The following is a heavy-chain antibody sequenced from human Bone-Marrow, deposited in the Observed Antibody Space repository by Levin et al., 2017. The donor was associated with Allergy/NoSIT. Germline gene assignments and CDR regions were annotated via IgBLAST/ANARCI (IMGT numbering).Heavy chain of an antibody. D-gene: IGHD2-21*01. J-gene: IGHJ4*02. V-gene: IGHV1-69*04. Sequence: SVKVSCKASGGTFSNSGLTWVRQAPGQGFEWMGRITPMTGVTNYALRFQGRVTITADKSTNTAYMDLSSLKFEDTAVYYCARWTSVVGGVYFDNWGQGTLLTMSS. CDR2: ITPMTGVT. CDR1: GGTFSNSG. CDR3: ARWTSVVGGVYFDN.